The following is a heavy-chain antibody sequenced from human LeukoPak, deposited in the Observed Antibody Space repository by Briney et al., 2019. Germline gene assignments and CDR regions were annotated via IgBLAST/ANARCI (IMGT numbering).Heavy chain of an antibody. CDR2: IKLDGSEK. J-gene: IGHJ1*01. V-gene: IGHV3-7*01. D-gene: IGHD2-15*01. CDR1: GFTFSAYW. CDR3: AVGGSRGGYFQH. Sequence: PGGSLRLSCAASGFTFSAYWMSWVRQAPGKGLEWVANIKLDGSEKYYVDSVKGRFTISRDNAKNSLYLQMNSLRAEDTAVYYCAVGGSRGGYFQHWGQGTLVTVSS.